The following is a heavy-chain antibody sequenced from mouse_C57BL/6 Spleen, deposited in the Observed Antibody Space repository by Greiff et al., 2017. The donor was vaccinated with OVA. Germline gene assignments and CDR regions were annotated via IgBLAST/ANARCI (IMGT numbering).Heavy chain of an antibody. J-gene: IGHJ1*03. Sequence: EVQLQQSGPVLVKPGASVKMSCKASGYTFTDYYMNWVKQSHGKSLEWIGVINPYNGGTSYNQKFKGKATLTVDKSSSTAYMELNSLTSEDSAVYYCARGSYYGSSYVGYFDVWGTGTTVTVSS. CDR3: ARGSYYGSSYVGYFDV. CDR1: GYTFTDYY. CDR2: INPYNGGT. V-gene: IGHV1-19*01. D-gene: IGHD1-1*01.